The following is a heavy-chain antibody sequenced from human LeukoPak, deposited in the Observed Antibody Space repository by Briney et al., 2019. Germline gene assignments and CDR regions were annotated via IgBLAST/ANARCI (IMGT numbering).Heavy chain of an antibody. J-gene: IGHJ4*02. D-gene: IGHD3-16*02. V-gene: IGHV3-23*01. CDR1: GFTFSSYA. CDR3: ASLYDYVWGSYRYPFVVDY. Sequence: RAGGSLRLSCAASGFTFSSYAMSWVRQAPGKGLEWVSAISGSGGSTYYADSVKGRFTISRDNSKNTLYLQMNSLRAEDTAVYYCASLYDYVWGSYRYPFVVDYWGQGTLVTVSS. CDR2: ISGSGGST.